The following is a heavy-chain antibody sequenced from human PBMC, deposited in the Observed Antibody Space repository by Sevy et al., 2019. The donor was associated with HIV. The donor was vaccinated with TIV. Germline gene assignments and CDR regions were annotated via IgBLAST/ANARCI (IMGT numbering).Heavy chain of an antibody. CDR3: ARVVCTQPQDY. CDR2: ISFVSGRI. CDR1: GFTFAKYS. J-gene: IGHJ4*02. D-gene: IGHD2-8*01. Sequence: GGSLRLSCAASGFTFAKYSMSWVRQAPGKGLEWVSTISFVSGRINYADSVKGRFTISRDDSKNTLFLQMNSLRAEDTATYFCARVVCTQPQDYWGQGTLVTVSS. V-gene: IGHV3-23*01.